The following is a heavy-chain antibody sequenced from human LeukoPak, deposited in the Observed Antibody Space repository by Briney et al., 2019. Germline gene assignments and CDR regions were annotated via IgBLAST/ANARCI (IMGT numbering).Heavy chain of an antibody. CDR2: IYASGST. Sequence: SQTLSLTCTVSGGSISSGSYYWSWIRQPAGKGLEWIGRIYASGSTNYNPSLKSRVTISVDTSKNQFSLKLSSVTAADTAVYYCAREPRYGDYVADWAQGTLVTVSS. V-gene: IGHV4-61*02. CDR3: AREPRYGDYVAD. D-gene: IGHD4-17*01. CDR1: GGSISSGSYY. J-gene: IGHJ4*02.